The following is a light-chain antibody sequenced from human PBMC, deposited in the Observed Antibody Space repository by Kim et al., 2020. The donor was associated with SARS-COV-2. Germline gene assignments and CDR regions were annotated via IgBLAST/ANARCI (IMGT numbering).Light chain of an antibody. CDR3: NSYSRSHHYV. J-gene: IGLJ1*01. Sequence: GQSVTISCTGTSSDIGGYNFVSWYQQHPNTSPRLIIYEVTKRPSGVPDRFSGSKYGYTASLTVSGLQTEDEAHYYCNSYSRSHHYVFGTGTKVTVL. CDR1: SSDIGGYNF. V-gene: IGLV2-8*01. CDR2: EVT.